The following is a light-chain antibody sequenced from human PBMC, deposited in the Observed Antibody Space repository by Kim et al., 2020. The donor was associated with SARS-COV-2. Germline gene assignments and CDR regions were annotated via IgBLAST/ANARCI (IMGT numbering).Light chain of an antibody. CDR3: QHRSNWPLT. Sequence: PATLSLSPGERATRSCRASQSVSSYLAWYQQKPGQAPRLLIYDASNRATGIPARFSGSGSGTDFTLTISSLEPEDFAVYYCQHRSNWPLTFGGGTKVDIK. J-gene: IGKJ4*01. CDR1: QSVSSY. CDR2: DAS. V-gene: IGKV3-11*01.